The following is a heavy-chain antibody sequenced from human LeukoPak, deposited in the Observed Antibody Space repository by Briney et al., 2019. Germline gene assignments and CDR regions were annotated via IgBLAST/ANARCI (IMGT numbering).Heavy chain of an antibody. D-gene: IGHD4-17*01. CDR2: INAGNGKT. J-gene: IGHJ4*02. CDR3: ARARWTSTVTTYYLDY. CDR1: GYIFSDYA. Sequence: ASVKVSCKAPGYIFSDYAIQWVRQAPGQGLERMGWINAGNGKTKYSQKFQGRVTITRETSASTAYMELSGLRSEDTAVYYCARARWTSTVTTYYLDYWGQGTLVTVSS. V-gene: IGHV1-3*01.